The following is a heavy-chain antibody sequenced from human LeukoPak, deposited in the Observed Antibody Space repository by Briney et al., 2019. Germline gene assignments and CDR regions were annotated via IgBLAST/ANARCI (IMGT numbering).Heavy chain of an antibody. V-gene: IGHV3-53*01. CDR1: GLSVSNNY. CDR2: ISGSGGST. CDR3: ARGYGYGMDV. D-gene: IGHD5-18*01. Sequence: GGSLRLSCAASGLSVSNNYMSWVRQAPGKGLEWVSAISGSGGSTYYADSVTGRFTISRDNSKNTLYLQMNSLRAEDTAVYYCARGYGYGMDVWGQGTTVTVSS. J-gene: IGHJ6*02.